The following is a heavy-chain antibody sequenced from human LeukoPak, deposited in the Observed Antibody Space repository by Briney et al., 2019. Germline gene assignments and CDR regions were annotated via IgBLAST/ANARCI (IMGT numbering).Heavy chain of an antibody. J-gene: IGHJ6*03. CDR1: GGSISSYY. CDR3: ARVGVTGELYPDYYYYMDV. D-gene: IGHD1-20*01. Sequence: PSETLSLTCTVSGGSISSYYWSWIRQPPGKGLEWIGYIYYSGSTSYNPSLKSRVTISVDTSKNQFSLKLSSVTAADTAVYYCARVGVTGELYPDYYYYMDVWGKGTTVTVSS. CDR2: IYYSGST. V-gene: IGHV4-59*01.